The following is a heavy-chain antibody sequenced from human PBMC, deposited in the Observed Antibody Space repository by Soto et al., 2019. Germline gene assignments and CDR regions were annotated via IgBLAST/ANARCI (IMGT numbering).Heavy chain of an antibody. Sequence: GASVNVSCKSSGYTFTVYYIHWVRQAPGQGLEWMGWINPKSGGTMYPQKFQGRVTMTWDTSISTAYMALTRLRSDDTAVYYCARDLAKGGGSAGFDYWGQGTLVTAPQ. J-gene: IGHJ4*02. V-gene: IGHV1-2*02. D-gene: IGHD1-26*01. CDR1: GYTFTVYY. CDR3: ARDLAKGGGSAGFDY. CDR2: INPKSGGT.